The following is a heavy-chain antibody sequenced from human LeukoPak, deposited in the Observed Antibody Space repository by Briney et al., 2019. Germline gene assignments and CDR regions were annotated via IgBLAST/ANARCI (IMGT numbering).Heavy chain of an antibody. CDR3: ARDPSLNGWFDP. CDR2: TYTSGST. Sequence: PSETLSLTCTVSGGSISSYYWSWIRQPAGKGLEWIGRTYTSGSTNYNPSLKGRVTMSVDTSKNQFSLKLSSVTAADTAVYYCARDPSLNGWFDPWGQGTLVTVSS. CDR1: GGSISSYY. D-gene: IGHD1-1*01. J-gene: IGHJ5*02. V-gene: IGHV4-4*07.